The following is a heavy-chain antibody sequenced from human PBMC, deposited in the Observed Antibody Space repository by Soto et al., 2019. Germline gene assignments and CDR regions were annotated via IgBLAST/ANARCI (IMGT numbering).Heavy chain of an antibody. CDR3: ARAVVQYRSSAPDYYYYGMDV. Sequence: ASVKVSCKASGYTFTGYYMHWVRQAPGQGLEWMGWMNPNSGGTNYAQKFQGRVTMTRDPSISTAYMELSRLRSDDTAVYYCARAVVQYRSSAPDYYYYGMDVWAQGAAVTVSS. V-gene: IGHV1-2*02. CDR2: MNPNSGGT. J-gene: IGHJ6*02. D-gene: IGHD6-6*01. CDR1: GYTFTGYY.